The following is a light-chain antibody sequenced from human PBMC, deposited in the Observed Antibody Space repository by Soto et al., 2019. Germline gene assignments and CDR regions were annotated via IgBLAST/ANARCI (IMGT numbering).Light chain of an antibody. Sequence: QPALTQPPSASGSPGQSVTISCTGSSSDVGGYNSVSWYQQHPGKAPKLMIYEVTKRPSGVPDRFSGSKSGNTASLTVSGLQAEDEADYYCTSYVGSNIYVFGTGTKLTVL. CDR1: SSDVGGYNS. CDR2: EVT. CDR3: TSYVGSNIYV. J-gene: IGLJ1*01. V-gene: IGLV2-8*01.